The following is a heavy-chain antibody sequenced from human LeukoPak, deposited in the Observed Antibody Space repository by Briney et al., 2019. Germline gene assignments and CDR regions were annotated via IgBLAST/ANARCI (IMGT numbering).Heavy chain of an antibody. V-gene: IGHV4-39*01. J-gene: IGHJ5*02. CDR3: ASQGYCSSTSCYGNWFDP. D-gene: IGHD2-2*01. Sequence: SETLSLTCTVSGGSVSSGSYYWGWIRQPPGKGLEWIGSIYYSGSTYYNPSLKSRVTISVDTSKNQFSLKLSSVTAADTAVYYCASQGYCSSTSCYGNWFDPWGQGTLVTVSS. CDR2: IYYSGST. CDR1: GGSVSSGSYY.